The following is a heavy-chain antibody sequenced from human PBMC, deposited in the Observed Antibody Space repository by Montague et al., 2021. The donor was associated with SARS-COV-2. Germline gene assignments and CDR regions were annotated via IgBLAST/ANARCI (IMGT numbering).Heavy chain of an antibody. D-gene: IGHD3-16*02. CDR2: ISYDGSNK. V-gene: IGHV3-30*04. J-gene: IGHJ4*02. Sequence: SLRLSFSASGFTFSSYAMHWVRQVPGKGLEWVAVISYDGSNKYYADSVKGRFTISRDNSKNTLYLQMNSLRAEDTAVYYSARDNYDYVWGSYRYIYWGQGTLVTVSS. CDR3: ARDNYDYVWGSYRYIY. CDR1: GFTFSSYA.